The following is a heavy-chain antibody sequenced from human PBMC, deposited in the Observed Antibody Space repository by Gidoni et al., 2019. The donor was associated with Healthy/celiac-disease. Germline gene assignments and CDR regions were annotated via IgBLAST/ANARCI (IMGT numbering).Heavy chain of an antibody. CDR3: ARVGAAAGRGADY. V-gene: IGHV3-11*06. CDR1: GFTFIDYY. CDR2: ISSSSSYT. Sequence: QVQLVEAGGGLVKPGWSLSLSWAASGFTFIDYYMSWLRQAPGKGLEWVSYISSSSSYTNYADSVKGRFTISRDNAKNSLYLQMNSLRAEDTAVYYCARVGAAAGRGADYWGQGTLVTVSS. D-gene: IGHD6-13*01. J-gene: IGHJ4*02.